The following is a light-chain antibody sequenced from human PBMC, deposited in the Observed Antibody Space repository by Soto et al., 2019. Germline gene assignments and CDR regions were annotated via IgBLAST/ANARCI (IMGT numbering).Light chain of an antibody. CDR3: FSYTSSGTYV. J-gene: IGLJ1*01. Sequence: QSALTQPASVSGSPGQSITISCTGTSSDVGNYKYVSWYQQHPGKAPKLMIYEVSNRPSGVSNRFSGSKSGNTASQTISGLQAEEETDYYCFSYTSSGTYVFGTGTKVTVL. CDR1: SSDVGNYKY. V-gene: IGLV2-14*01. CDR2: EVS.